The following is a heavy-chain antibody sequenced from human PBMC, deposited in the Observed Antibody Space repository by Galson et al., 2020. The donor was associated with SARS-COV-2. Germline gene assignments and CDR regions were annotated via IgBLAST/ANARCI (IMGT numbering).Heavy chain of an antibody. CDR3: ARGPSTGAFDY. Sequence: GESLKISCRASGYFFTAYYIHWWRQAPGQGLEWMGWINPDNGDTKYAQTFQGRVTMTRDTSIDTVYMEMSRLINDDTAVYYCARGPSTGAFDYWGQGTLVTVSS. D-gene: IGHD1-1*01. CDR1: GYFFTAYY. V-gene: IGHV1-2*02. J-gene: IGHJ4*02. CDR2: INPDNGDT.